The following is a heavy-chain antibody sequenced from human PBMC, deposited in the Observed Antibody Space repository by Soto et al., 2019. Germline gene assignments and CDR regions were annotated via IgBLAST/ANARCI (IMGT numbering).Heavy chain of an antibody. CDR3: ARYDYNGYYFDY. CDR1: GYTFSTYY. V-gene: IGHV1-46*01. Sequence: QVQLVQSGAEVKKPGASVKVSCKASGYTFSTYYMHWVPQAPGQGYEWMGIINPSGGSTTYAQKFQGRVTMTRDTSTTTVYMELSSLKSEDTAVYYCARYDYNGYYFDYWGQGTLVTVSS. D-gene: IGHD4-4*01. CDR2: INPSGGST. J-gene: IGHJ4*02.